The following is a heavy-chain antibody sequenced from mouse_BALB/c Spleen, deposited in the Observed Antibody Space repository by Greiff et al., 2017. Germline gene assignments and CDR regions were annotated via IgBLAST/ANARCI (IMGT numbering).Heavy chain of an antibody. CDR2: IWAGGST. D-gene: IGHD2-14*01. Sequence: VKLMESGPGLVAPSHSLSITCTVSGFSFTSYGVHWVRQPPGKGLEWLGVIWAGGSTNYNSALMSILSISTDNSKSQVFLKMNSLQTDDTAMYYCAGSYYRYDEFAYWGQGTLVTVSA. CDR3: AGSYYRYDEFAY. CDR1: GFSFTSYG. V-gene: IGHV2-9*02. J-gene: IGHJ3*01.